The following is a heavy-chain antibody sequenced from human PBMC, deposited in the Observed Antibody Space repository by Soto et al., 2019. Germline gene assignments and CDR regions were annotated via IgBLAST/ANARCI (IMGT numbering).Heavy chain of an antibody. V-gene: IGHV1-69*02. CDR2: IIPILGIA. Sequence: ASVKVSCKASGGTFRSYTISWLRQAPGQGLEWMGRIIPILGIANYAQKFQGRVTITADKSTSTAYMELSSLRSEDTAVYYCANDITIFAVVTTGSNYYYMDVWGKGTTVTVSS. D-gene: IGHD3-3*01. CDR3: ANDITIFAVVTTGSNYYYMDV. CDR1: GGTFRSYT. J-gene: IGHJ6*03.